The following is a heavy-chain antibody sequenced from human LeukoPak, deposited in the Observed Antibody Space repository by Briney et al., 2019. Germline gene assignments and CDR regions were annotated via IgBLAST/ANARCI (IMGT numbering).Heavy chain of an antibody. CDR1: GYTFTSYY. D-gene: IGHD6-19*01. CDR3: ARAVAGTLYSY. CDR2: INPSGGST. V-gene: IGHV1-46*01. Sequence: ASVKVPCKASGYTFTSYYMHWVRQAPGQGLEWMGIINPSGGSTSYAQKFQGRVTMTRDTSTSTVYMELSSLRSEDTAVYYCARAVAGTLYSYWGQGTLVTVSS. J-gene: IGHJ4*02.